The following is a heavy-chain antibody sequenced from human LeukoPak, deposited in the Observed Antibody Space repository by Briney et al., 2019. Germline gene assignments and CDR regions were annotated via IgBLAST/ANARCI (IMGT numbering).Heavy chain of an antibody. V-gene: IGHV3-7*01. CDR1: AFIFSGHW. J-gene: IGHJ4*02. Sequence: GGSLRLSCEGSAFIFSGHWMNWVRQTPGKGLEWVASIKEDGSERQYVDSVKGRFSISRDNTKGSLFLQLNSLRAEDTAVYYCATYDSSVYYYVFDYWGQGTLVTVSS. CDR2: IKEDGSER. CDR3: ATYDSSVYYYVFDY. D-gene: IGHD3-22*01.